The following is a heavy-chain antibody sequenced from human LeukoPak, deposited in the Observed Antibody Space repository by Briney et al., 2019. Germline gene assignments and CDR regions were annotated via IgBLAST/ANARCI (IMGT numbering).Heavy chain of an antibody. CDR2: IRFDGTYE. Sequence: PGGSLRLSCAASGFTFNSYAMHWVRQAPGKGLEWVAFIRFDGTYELYADSVKGRFTISRDNSRNTLYLQMDSLRAEDTAVYYCASVDWAFDIWGQGTMVTVSS. CDR1: GFTFNSYA. J-gene: IGHJ3*02. D-gene: IGHD5-12*01. V-gene: IGHV3-30*02. CDR3: ASVDWAFDI.